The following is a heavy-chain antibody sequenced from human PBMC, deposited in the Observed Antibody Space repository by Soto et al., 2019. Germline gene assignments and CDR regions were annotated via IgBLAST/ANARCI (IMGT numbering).Heavy chain of an antibody. CDR2: IGPESGAT. V-gene: IGHV1-2*02. CDR3: GRGRSGQIVVFY. CDR1: GYTFTGHY. J-gene: IGHJ4*02. D-gene: IGHD1-26*01. Sequence: ASVKVSCKASGYTFTGHYIHWVRQAPEQGPEWMGEIGPESGATRYAQKFQGRVTMTRDMSITTVYMELNNLSPDDTAVYYCGRGRSGQIVVFYWGQGTPVTVS.